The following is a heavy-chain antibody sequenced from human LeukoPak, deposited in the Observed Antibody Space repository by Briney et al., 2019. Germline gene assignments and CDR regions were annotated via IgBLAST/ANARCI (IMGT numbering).Heavy chain of an antibody. CDR1: GFTVSSNY. CDR2: IYSGGST. CDR3: ARDSYYYDSGYFDY. J-gene: IGHJ4*02. V-gene: IGHV3-66*01. Sequence: GGSLRLSCAASGFTVSSNYMSWVRQAPGKGLEWVSVIYSGGSTYYADSVKGRFTISRDNSKNTLYLQMNSLRAEDTAVYYCARDSYYYDSGYFDYWAREPWSPSPQ. D-gene: IGHD3-22*01.